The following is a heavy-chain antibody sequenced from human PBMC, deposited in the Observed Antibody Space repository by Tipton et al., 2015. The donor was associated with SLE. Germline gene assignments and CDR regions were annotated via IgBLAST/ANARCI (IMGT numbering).Heavy chain of an antibody. CDR3: ARGYSGSYYYYYYMDV. CDR1: GGSISSYY. Sequence: GLVKPSETLSLTCTVSGGSISSYYWGWIRQPPGMGLEWIGNIYHTGSTFYNPSLKSRVTISVDTSKNQFSLKLSSVTAADTAVYYCARGYSGSYYYYYYMDVWGKGTTVTVSS. CDR2: IYHTGST. D-gene: IGHD1-26*01. J-gene: IGHJ6*03. V-gene: IGHV4-59*01.